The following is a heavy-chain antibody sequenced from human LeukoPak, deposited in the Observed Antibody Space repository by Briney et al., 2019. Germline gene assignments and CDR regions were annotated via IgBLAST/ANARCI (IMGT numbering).Heavy chain of an antibody. Sequence: PSQTLSLTCTVSGGSISSGDYYWSWIRQPPGKGLEWIGYIYYSGSTYYNPSLKSRVTISVDTSKNQLSLKLSSVTAADTAVYYCAIFLRSGSGYFDYWGQGTLVTVSS. CDR2: IYYSGST. CDR3: AIFLRSGSGYFDY. J-gene: IGHJ4*02. CDR1: GGSISSGDYY. D-gene: IGHD3-10*01. V-gene: IGHV4-30-4*01.